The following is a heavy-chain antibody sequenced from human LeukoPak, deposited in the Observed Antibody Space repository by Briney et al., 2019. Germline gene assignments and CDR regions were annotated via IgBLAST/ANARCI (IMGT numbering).Heavy chain of an antibody. CDR3: AKVPVGWLQFWEWYFDY. CDR1: GFTFSSYA. J-gene: IGHJ4*02. V-gene: IGHV3-23*01. D-gene: IGHD5-24*01. Sequence: GGSLRLSCAASGFTFSSYAMSWVRQAPGKGLEWVSAISGSGGSTYYADSVKGRFTISRDNSKNTLYLQMNSLRAEDTAVYYCAKVPVGWLQFWEWYFDYWGQGTLVTVSS. CDR2: ISGSGGST.